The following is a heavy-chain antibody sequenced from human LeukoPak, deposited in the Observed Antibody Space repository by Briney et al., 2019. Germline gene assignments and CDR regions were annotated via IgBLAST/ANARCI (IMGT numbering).Heavy chain of an antibody. CDR2: ISGSGGST. D-gene: IGHD1-1*01. CDR1: GFTFSSYA. Sequence: PGGSLRLSCAASGFTFSSYAMSWVRQAPGKGLEWVSAISGSGGSTYYADSVKGRFTISRDNSKNTLYLQMNSLRAEDTAIYYCAKGLEKESRLDYWGQGTLVTVSS. CDR3: AKGLEKESRLDY. V-gene: IGHV3-23*01. J-gene: IGHJ4*02.